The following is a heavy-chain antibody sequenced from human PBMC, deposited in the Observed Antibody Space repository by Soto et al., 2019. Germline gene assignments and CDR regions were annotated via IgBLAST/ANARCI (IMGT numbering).Heavy chain of an antibody. CDR2: IIPILGIA. D-gene: IGHD3-22*01. Sequence: QVQLVQSGAEVKKPGSSVKVSCKASGGTFSSYTISWVRQAPGQGLEWMGRIIPILGIANYAQKFQGRVTXXAXKXXSTAYMELSSLRSEDTAVYYCARVYYYDSSGSFDYWGQGTLVTVSS. CDR3: ARVYYYDSSGSFDY. J-gene: IGHJ4*02. V-gene: IGHV1-69*02. CDR1: GGTFSSYT.